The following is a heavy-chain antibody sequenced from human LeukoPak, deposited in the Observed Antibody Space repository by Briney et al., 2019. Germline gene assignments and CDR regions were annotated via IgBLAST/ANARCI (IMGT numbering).Heavy chain of an antibody. CDR1: GGSISSGDYY. D-gene: IGHD1-26*01. Sequence: SQTLSLTCTISGGSISSGDYYWSWIRQPPGKGLEWIGYIYYSGSTNYNPSLKSRVTISVDTSKNQFSLKVSSVTAADTAVYYCAREVIVGATGYYYYGMDVWGQGTTVTVSS. V-gene: IGHV4-30-4*01. J-gene: IGHJ6*02. CDR2: IYYSGST. CDR3: AREVIVGATGYYYYGMDV.